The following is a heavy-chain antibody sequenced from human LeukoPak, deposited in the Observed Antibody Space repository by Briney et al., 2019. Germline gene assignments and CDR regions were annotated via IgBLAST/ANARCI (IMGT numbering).Heavy chain of an antibody. D-gene: IGHD3-16*01. CDR2: INQDGSEK. CDR1: GFSFNNDW. V-gene: IGHV3-7*01. CDR3: TRRLDE. Sequence: GGSLRLSCATSGFSFNNDWMEWVRQGPGKGLEWVANINQDGSEKNCLDSVKGRFTISRDNAQNSLYLQMNGLRVEDTAVYYCTRRLDEWGQGTLVTVSS. J-gene: IGHJ4*02.